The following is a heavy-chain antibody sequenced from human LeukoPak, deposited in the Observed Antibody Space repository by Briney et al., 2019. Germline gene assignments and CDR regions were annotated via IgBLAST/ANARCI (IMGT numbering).Heavy chain of an antibody. CDR3: TTDPKQFCGGDCYFDN. CDR1: GFTFSNAW. Sequence: GGSLRLSCAASGFTFSNAWMSWVRQAPGKGLEWVGRIKSKTDGGTTDYAAPVKGRFTISRDDSKNTLYLQMNSLKTEDTAVYYCTTDPKQFCGGDCYFDNWGQGTLVTVSS. D-gene: IGHD2-21*02. J-gene: IGHJ4*02. V-gene: IGHV3-15*01. CDR2: IKSKTDGGTT.